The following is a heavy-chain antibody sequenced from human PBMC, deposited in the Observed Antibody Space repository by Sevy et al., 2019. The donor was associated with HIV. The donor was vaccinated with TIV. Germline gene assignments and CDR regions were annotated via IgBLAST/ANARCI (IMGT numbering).Heavy chain of an antibody. V-gene: IGHV6-1*01. CDR2: TYYRSKWYN. Sequence: SQTLSLTCAISGDSVSSNSAAWNWIRQSPSRGLEWLGRTYYRSKWYNDYAVSVKSRITLNPDTSKNQSSLQLNSVTPADTAVYYCARESGYPALSGYCSSTSCYKMGYYYYYMDVWGKGTPVTVSS. D-gene: IGHD2-2*02. CDR1: GDSVSSNSAA. CDR3: ARESGYPALSGYCSSTSCYKMGYYYYYMDV. J-gene: IGHJ6*03.